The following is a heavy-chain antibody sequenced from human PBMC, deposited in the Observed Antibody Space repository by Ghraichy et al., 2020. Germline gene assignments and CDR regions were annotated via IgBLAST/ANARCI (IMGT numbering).Heavy chain of an antibody. CDR2: ISEDGSDK. V-gene: IGHV3-30*04. D-gene: IGHD3-22*01. CDR1: GFTFSNYR. J-gene: IGHJ4*02. CDR3: ARDLQSRFYYDSSDFAY. Sequence: GGSLRLSCAASGFTFSNYRIYWVRQAPGKGLEWVAVISEDGSDKYYADSVKGRFTISRDNSKDTLFVQMNTVRADDTAVYYCARDLQSRFYYDSSDFAYWGQGTLVTVSP.